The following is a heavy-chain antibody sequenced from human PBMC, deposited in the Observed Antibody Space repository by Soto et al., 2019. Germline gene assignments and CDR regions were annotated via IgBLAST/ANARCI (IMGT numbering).Heavy chain of an antibody. D-gene: IGHD3-22*01. CDR2: IYTSGST. CDR1: GGSISSYY. J-gene: IGHJ5*02. V-gene: IGHV4-4*07. CDR3: ARATGDYDSSQRFDP. Sequence: SETLSLSCTVSGGSISSYYWSWIRQPAGKGLEWIGRIYTSGSTNYNPSLKSRVTMSVDTSKNQFSLKLSSVTAADTAVYYCARATGDYDSSQRFDPWGQGTLVTVSS.